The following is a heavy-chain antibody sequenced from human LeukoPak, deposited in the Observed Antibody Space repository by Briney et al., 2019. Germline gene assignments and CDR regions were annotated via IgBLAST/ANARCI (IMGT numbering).Heavy chain of an antibody. CDR1: GGTFSSYA. CDR2: IIPILGIA. CDR3: ARDMKWLRTGWFDP. V-gene: IGHV1-69*04. D-gene: IGHD5-12*01. J-gene: IGHJ5*02. Sequence: SVKVSCKASGGTFSSYAISWVRQAPGQGLEWMGRIIPILGIANYAQKFQGRVTITADKSTSTAYVEPSSLRSEDTAVYYCARDMKWLRTGWFDPWGQGTLVTVSS.